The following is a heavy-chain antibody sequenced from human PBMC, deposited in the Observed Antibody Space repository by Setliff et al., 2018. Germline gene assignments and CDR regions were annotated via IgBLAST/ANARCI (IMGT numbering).Heavy chain of an antibody. V-gene: IGHV3-74*01. CDR1: GFTFSSFW. Sequence: GGSLRLSCAASGFTFSSFWMHWVRQAPGKGPVWVSRINPDGSSTSYADSVEGRFTISRDNAKNTLYLQMSSVRAEDTAVYYCARDHGGSYYPGWGQGTLVTVSS. CDR2: INPDGSST. J-gene: IGHJ4*02. CDR3: ARDHGGSYYPG. D-gene: IGHD1-26*01.